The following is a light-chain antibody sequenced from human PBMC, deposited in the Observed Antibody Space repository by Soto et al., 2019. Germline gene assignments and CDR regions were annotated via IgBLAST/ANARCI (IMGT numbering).Light chain of an antibody. Sequence: DIVMTQSPDSLAVSLGERATINCKSSQSLLANCNNKNCLAWYQHKPGQPPKMLLLWESTRESGVHDRLSGGGSGTDLTLASSSLQAEDAGVDYFQQFFSPSFPFGQGTKLEI. V-gene: IGKV4-1*01. J-gene: IGKJ2*01. CDR2: WES. CDR1: QSLLANCNNKNC. CDR3: QQFFSPSFP.